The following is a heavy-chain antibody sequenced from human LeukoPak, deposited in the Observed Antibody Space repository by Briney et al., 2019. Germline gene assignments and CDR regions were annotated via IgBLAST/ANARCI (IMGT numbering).Heavy chain of an antibody. CDR3: AKVDRDGYNPTTYYFDY. CDR2: IRYDGSNK. CDR1: GFTFSSYG. V-gene: IGHV3-30*02. D-gene: IGHD5-24*01. Sequence: GRSLRLSCAASGFTFSSYGMHWVRQAPGKGLEWVAFIRYDGSNKYYADSVKGRFTISRDNSKNTLYLQMNSLRAEDTAVYYCAKVDRDGYNPTTYYFDYWGQGTLVTVSS. J-gene: IGHJ4*02.